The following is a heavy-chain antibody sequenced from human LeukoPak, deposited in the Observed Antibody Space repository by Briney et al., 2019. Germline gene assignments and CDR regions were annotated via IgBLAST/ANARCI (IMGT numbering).Heavy chain of an antibody. J-gene: IGHJ3*02. CDR2: INPNSGGT. CDR3: AREWRKKNDAFDI. Sequence: ASVKVSCKASGYTFTGYYMHWVRQAPGQGLEWMGWINPNSGGTNYAQKFQGRVTITADESTSTAYMELSSLRSEDTAVYYCAREWRKKNDAFDIWGQGTMVTVSS. CDR1: GYTFTGYY. D-gene: IGHD5-12*01. V-gene: IGHV1-2*02.